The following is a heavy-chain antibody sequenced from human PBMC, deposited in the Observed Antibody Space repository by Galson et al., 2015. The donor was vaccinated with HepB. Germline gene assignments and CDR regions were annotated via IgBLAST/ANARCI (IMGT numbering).Heavy chain of an antibody. CDR1: GFTFSSSG. J-gene: IGHJ4*02. V-gene: IGHV3-30*18. Sequence: LRLSCAASGFTFSSSGMHWVCQAPGKGLEWVAVISYNGSNKYYADSVKGRFTISRDNSKNTLYLQMNSLRAEDTAVYYCAKDRVGAMRYFDYWGQGTLVTVSS. D-gene: IGHD1-26*01. CDR2: ISYNGSNK. CDR3: AKDRVGAMRYFDY.